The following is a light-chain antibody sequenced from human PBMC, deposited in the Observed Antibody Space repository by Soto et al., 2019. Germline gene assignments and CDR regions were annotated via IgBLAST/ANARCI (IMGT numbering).Light chain of an antibody. CDR3: TSPTPGSLYV. CDR1: SSDVGNYNY. CDR2: MVS. V-gene: IGLV2-14*01. Sequence: QSALTQPASVSRSPGQSITISCTGTSSDVGNYNYVSWYPQYPGRVPKRLIFMVSNRPSGVSNRFSGYKSGNTASLTISGLQAEDEADYFCTSPTPGSLYVFGTGTKVTVL. J-gene: IGLJ1*01.